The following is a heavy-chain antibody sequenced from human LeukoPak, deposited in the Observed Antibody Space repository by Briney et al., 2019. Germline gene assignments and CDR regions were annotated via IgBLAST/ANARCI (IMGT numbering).Heavy chain of an antibody. CDR1: GGSFSAYY. CDR2: VNHRGDT. V-gene: IGHV4-34*01. Sequence: SETLSLTCAVYGGSFSAYYWSWIRQSPGKGLQWIAEVNHRGDTNYNPSVKGRVTISVDTSKNQFSLKVTSLTAADTAVYYCARGPTISETGYFDYWGQGTMVTVSS. CDR3: ARGPTISETGYFDY. D-gene: IGHD1-1*01. J-gene: IGHJ4*03.